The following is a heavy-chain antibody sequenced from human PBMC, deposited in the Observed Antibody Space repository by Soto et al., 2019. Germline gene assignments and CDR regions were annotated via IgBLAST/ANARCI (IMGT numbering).Heavy chain of an antibody. CDR2: ISGSGGSI. Sequence: GGSLRLSCAASGFTFSTYAMNWARQAPGNGLEWGSAISGSGGSIHYADSVKGRFTISRDNSKNTLYLQMNSLRDEDTAVYHCVKGYWKGDVWGQGTTVTGSS. V-gene: IGHV3-23*01. CDR1: GFTFSTYA. J-gene: IGHJ6*02. CDR3: VKGYWKGDV. D-gene: IGHD1-1*01.